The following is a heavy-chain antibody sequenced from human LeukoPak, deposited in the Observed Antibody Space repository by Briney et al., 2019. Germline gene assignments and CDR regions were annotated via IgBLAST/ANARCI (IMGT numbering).Heavy chain of an antibody. CDR1: GFIFNNYG. Sequence: GGTLRLSCAASGFIFNNYGMNWVRQAPGKGLEWVSGIDGSGGLTYYANSVKGRFTISRDNSKKTLYLQINTLRAEDTALYYCGQDWAGGAFGNWGQGALVTVSS. J-gene: IGHJ4*02. V-gene: IGHV3-23*01. D-gene: IGHD3-10*01. CDR3: GQDWAGGAFGN. CDR2: IDGSGGLT.